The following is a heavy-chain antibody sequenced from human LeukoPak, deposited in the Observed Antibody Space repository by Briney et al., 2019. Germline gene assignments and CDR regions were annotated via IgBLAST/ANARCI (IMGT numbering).Heavy chain of an antibody. V-gene: IGHV4-34*01. J-gene: IGHJ4*02. D-gene: IGHD2-21*02. CDR2: INHSGST. CDR3: ARGLAVATAIHDY. CDR1: GGSFSGYY. Sequence: SETLSLTCAVYGGSFSGYYWSWIRQPPGKGLEWIGEINHSGSTNYNPSLKSRVTISVDTSKNQFSLKLSSVTAADTAVYYCARGLAVATAIHDYWGQGTLVTVSS.